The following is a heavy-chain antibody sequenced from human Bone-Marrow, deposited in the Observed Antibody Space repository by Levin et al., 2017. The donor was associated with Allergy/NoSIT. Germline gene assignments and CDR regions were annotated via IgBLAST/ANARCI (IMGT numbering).Heavy chain of an antibody. CDR1: GFSFGTYS. Sequence: GGSLRLSCGASGFSFGTYSANWVRQAPGKGLEWVSSISSGATAIYYADSVRGRFTISRDNAKNSVYLQMNSLRVEDTGLYYCARDTEVVSSDDTFDIWGQGTMVTVSS. CDR3: ARDTEVVSSDDTFDI. CDR2: ISSGATAI. D-gene: IGHD3-22*01. J-gene: IGHJ3*02. V-gene: IGHV3-21*01.